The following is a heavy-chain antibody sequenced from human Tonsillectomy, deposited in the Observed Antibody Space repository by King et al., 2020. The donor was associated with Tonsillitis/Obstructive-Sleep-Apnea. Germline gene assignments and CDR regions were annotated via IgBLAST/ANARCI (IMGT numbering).Heavy chain of an antibody. CDR3: ARQGGYCSGGSCYPYWYFDL. J-gene: IGHJ2*01. Sequence: PLQEWGPGLVKPSETLSLTCTVSGGSISSSSYYWVWIRQPPGKGLEWIGSMYYSENTYYNPSLKSRVTISVDTSKNQFSLKLSSVTAADTAVYYCARQGGYCSGGSCYPYWYFDLWGRGTLVTVSS. V-gene: IGHV4-39*01. D-gene: IGHD2-15*01. CDR2: MYYSENT. CDR1: GGSISSSSYY.